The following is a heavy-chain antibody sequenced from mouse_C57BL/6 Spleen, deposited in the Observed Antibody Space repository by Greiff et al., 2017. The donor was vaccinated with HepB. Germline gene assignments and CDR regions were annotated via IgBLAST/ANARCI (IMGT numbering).Heavy chain of an antibody. D-gene: IGHD2-2*01. CDR1: GYTFTDYY. CDR3: ARSLYGYDGDFDD. J-gene: IGHJ2*01. Sequence: EVQLQQSGPELVKPGASVKISCKASGYTFTDYYMNWVKQSHGKSLEWIGDINPNNGGTSYNQKFKGKATLTVDKSSSTAYMELRSLTSEDSAVYYCARSLYGYDGDFDDWGQGTTLTVSS. CDR2: INPNNGGT. V-gene: IGHV1-26*01.